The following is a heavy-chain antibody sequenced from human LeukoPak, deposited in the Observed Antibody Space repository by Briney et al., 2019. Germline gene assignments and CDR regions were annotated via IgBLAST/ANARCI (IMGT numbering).Heavy chain of an antibody. D-gene: IGHD3-22*01. J-gene: IGHJ4*02. CDR3: AKMPTPIYYDSSGSGDYFDY. V-gene: IGHV3-9*01. Sequence: GGSLRLSCAASGFTFDDYGMSWVRQAPGKGLEWVSGISWNSGSIGYADSVKGRFTISRDNAKNSLYLQMNSLRAEDTALYYCAKMPTPIYYDSSGSGDYFDYWGQGTLVTVSS. CDR2: ISWNSGSI. CDR1: GFTFDDYG.